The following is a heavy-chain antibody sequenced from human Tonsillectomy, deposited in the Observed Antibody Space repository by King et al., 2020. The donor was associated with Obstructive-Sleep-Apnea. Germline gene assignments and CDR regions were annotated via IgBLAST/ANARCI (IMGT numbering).Heavy chain of an antibody. CDR3: AKDLVRGVINYYFDY. D-gene: IGHD3-10*01. J-gene: IGHJ4*02. CDR2: ISWNSGSI. CDR1: GFTFDDYA. Sequence: QLVQSGGGLVQPGRSLRLSCAASGFTFDDYAMHWVRQAPGKGLEWVSGISWNSGSIGYADSVKGRFTISRDNAKNSLYLQMNSLRAEDTALYYCAKDLVRGVINYYFDYWGQGTLVTVSS. V-gene: IGHV3-9*01.